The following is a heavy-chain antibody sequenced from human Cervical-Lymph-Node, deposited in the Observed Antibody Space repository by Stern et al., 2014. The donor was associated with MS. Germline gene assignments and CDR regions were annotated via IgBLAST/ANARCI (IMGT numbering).Heavy chain of an antibody. Sequence: VQLVESGGGVVQPGRSLRLSCAASGFTFSSYGMHWVRQAPGKGLAWVAVIWYDGSNKYYADSVKGRFTISRDNSKNTLYLQMNSLRAEDTAVYYCARDREDGGFDYWGQGTLVTVSS. D-gene: IGHD2-15*01. V-gene: IGHV3-33*01. J-gene: IGHJ4*02. CDR3: ARDREDGGFDY. CDR1: GFTFSSYG. CDR2: IWYDGSNK.